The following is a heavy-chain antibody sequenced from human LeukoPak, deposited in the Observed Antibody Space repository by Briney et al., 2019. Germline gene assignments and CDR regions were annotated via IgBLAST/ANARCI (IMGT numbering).Heavy chain of an antibody. Sequence: ASVKVSCKASGYTFTGHYMHWVRQAPGQGLEWMGWINPNSGGTNYAQKFQGRVTMTRDTSISTAYMELSRLRSDDTAVYYCARAMMAGELFDYWGQGTLVTVSS. CDR3: ARAMMAGELFDY. V-gene: IGHV1-2*02. D-gene: IGHD5-24*01. CDR1: GYTFTGHY. CDR2: INPNSGGT. J-gene: IGHJ4*02.